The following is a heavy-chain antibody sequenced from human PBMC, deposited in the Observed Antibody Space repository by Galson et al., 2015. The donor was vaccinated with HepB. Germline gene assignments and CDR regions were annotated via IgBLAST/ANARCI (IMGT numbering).Heavy chain of an antibody. V-gene: IGHV3-30*18. Sequence: SLRLSCAASGFTFSSYGMHWVRQAPGKGLEWVAVISYDGSNKYYADSVKGRFTISRDNSKNTLYLQMNSLRAEDTAVYYCAKGGRDSGSYYYFDYWGQGTLVTVSS. J-gene: IGHJ4*02. CDR1: GFTFSSYG. D-gene: IGHD1-26*01. CDR3: AKGGRDSGSYYYFDY. CDR2: ISYDGSNK.